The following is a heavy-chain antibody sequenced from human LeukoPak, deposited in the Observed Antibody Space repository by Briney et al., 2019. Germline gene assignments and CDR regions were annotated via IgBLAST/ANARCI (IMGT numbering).Heavy chain of an antibody. CDR3: ARAPEGSWFDFDS. CDR1: GGSISDYY. D-gene: IGHD6-13*01. V-gene: IGHV4-4*07. Sequence: SETLSLTCTVSGGSISDYYWSWIRQPAGKGLEWIGRAYPSGSSDYNPSLKSRLPMSIDTSKNQFSLNVTSVTAADTAVYYCARAPEGSWFDFDSWGQGTLVTVSS. CDR2: AYPSGSS. J-gene: IGHJ4*02.